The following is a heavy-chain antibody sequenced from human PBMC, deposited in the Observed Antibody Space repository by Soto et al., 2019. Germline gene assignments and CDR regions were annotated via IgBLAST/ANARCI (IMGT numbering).Heavy chain of an antibody. J-gene: IGHJ6*02. CDR3: AREEVSYGMDV. CDR1: DGSISSGGYY. V-gene: IGHV4-31*03. CDR2: IYYSGST. Sequence: QVQLQESGPGLVKPSQTLSLTCTVSDGSISSGGYYWSWIRQHPGKGLEWIGYIYYSGSTYYNPSLKSRVTISLDTSKNQFSLKLSSVTAADTAVYYCAREEVSYGMDVWGQGTTVTVSS.